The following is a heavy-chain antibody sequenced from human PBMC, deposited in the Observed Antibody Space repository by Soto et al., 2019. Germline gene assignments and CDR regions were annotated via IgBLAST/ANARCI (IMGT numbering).Heavy chain of an antibody. V-gene: IGHV3-23*01. CDR3: TKAAPDRHHMDV. J-gene: IGHJ6*02. Sequence: ELQLLESGGDLVQPGGSLRLSCAASGFTFSKFVMRWVRQTPGKGLEWVSTITETGGDTYYTDSVKGRFTISRDNSKNTLSLHMSSLRSEDPDLYYCTKAAPDRHHMDVWGQGTTVTVSS. CDR1: GFTFSKFV. CDR2: ITETGGDT. D-gene: IGHD6-25*01.